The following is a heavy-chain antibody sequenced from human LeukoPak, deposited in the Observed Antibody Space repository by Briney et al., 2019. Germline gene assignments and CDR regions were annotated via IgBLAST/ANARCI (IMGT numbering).Heavy chain of an antibody. CDR2: INPNSGGT. CDR1: GYTFTGYY. V-gene: IGHV1-2*06. Sequence: ASVKVSCKASGYTFTGYYMHWVRQAPGQGLEWMGRINPNSGGTNYAQKSQGRVTMTRDTSISTAYMELSRLRSDDTAVYYCVYYDSSGYASDWGQGTLVTVSS. D-gene: IGHD3-22*01. J-gene: IGHJ4*02. CDR3: VYYDSSGYASD.